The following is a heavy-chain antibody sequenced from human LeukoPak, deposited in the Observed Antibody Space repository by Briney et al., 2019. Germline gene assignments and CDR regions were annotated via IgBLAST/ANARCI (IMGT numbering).Heavy chain of an antibody. CDR2: IYYSGST. D-gene: IGHD6-19*01. J-gene: IGHJ4*02. Sequence: SETLSLTCTVSGGSISRSSYYWGWIRQPPGKGLEWIGSIYYSGSTYYNPSLKSRVTISVDTSKNQFSLKLSSVTAADAAVYYCARPNSSGWSGFDYWGQGTLVTVSS. CDR3: ARPNSSGWSGFDY. CDR1: GGSISRSSYY. V-gene: IGHV4-39*01.